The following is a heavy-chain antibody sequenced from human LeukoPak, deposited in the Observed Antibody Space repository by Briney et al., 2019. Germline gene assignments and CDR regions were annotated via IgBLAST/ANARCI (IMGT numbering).Heavy chain of an antibody. CDR2: ISYDGSNK. D-gene: IGHD6-13*01. V-gene: IGHV3-30-3*01. Sequence: GGSLRLSCAASGFTFSSYAMHWVRQAPGKGLEWVAVISYDGSNKYYADSVKGRFTISRDNSKNTLYLQMNSLRAEDTAVYYCARAPSSWYSSHVDYWGQGTLVTVSS. CDR3: ARAPSSWYSSHVDY. J-gene: IGHJ4*02. CDR1: GFTFSSYA.